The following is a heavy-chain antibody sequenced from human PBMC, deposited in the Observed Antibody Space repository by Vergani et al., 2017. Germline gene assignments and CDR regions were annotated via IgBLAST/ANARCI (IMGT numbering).Heavy chain of an antibody. J-gene: IGHJ4*02. CDR1: GFTFSRYS. CDR3: ARRRTIDY. V-gene: IGHV3-21*01. CDR2: ISSSSSYI. Sequence: EVQLVESGGGLVKPGGSLRLSCAASGFTFSRYSMNWVRQAPGKGLECGSSISSSSSYIYYADSVKGRFTISRDNAKNSLYLQMNSLRAEDTAVYYCARRRTIDYWGQGTLVTVYS.